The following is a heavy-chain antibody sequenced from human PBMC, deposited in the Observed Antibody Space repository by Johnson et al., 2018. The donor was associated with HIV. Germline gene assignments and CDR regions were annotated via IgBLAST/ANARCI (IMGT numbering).Heavy chain of an antibody. Sequence: EVQLVESGGGLVQPGGSLRLSCAASGFTVSSNYMSWVRQAPGKGLEWDSVIYSGGSTYYADSVKGRFTISRDNSKNTLYLQMNSLRAEDTAVYYCAKGESSSSEPDAFDIWGQGTMVTVSS. V-gene: IGHV3-66*02. J-gene: IGHJ3*02. D-gene: IGHD6-6*01. CDR1: GFTVSSNY. CDR2: IYSGGST. CDR3: AKGESSSSEPDAFDI.